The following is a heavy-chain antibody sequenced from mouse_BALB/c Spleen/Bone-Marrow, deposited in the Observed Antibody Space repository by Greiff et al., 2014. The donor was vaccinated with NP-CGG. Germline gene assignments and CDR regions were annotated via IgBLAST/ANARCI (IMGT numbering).Heavy chain of an antibody. D-gene: IGHD2-4*01. CDR2: ISGGGSYT. V-gene: IGHV5-9-2*01. J-gene: IGHJ3*01. CDR1: GFTFSNYG. Sequence: EVKLQESGGGLVKSGGSLKLSCAASGFTFSNYGMSWVRQTPEKRLEWVATISGGGSYTFYSDSVKGRFTISRDNAKNNLYLQLSSLRSEDTALYYCARHAYYDQTEVSFVYWGQGTLVTVPA. CDR3: ARHAYYDQTEVSFVY.